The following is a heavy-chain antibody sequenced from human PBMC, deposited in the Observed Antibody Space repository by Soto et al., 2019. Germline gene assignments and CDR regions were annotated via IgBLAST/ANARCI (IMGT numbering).Heavy chain of an antibody. CDR2: VNPDNGDS. J-gene: IGHJ4*02. CDR3: ARGYRAASGAG. CDR1: GYTFTGYY. V-gene: IGHV1-2*02. Sequence: QVQLVQSGAEVKKPGASVRVSCRTSGYTFTGYYIHWVRQAPGQGLEWMGWVNPDNGDSRYAQKFQGRVTMTRDTSINTAYLELRRLRSDDTAVYFCARGYRAASGAGWGQGTLVAVSS. D-gene: IGHD6-13*01.